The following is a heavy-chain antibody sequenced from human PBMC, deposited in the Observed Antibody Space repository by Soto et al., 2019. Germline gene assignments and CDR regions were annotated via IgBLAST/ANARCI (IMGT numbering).Heavy chain of an antibody. CDR3: ARALSYCSGGSCHQYYYYYYMDV. CDR1: GFTFSSYD. CDR2: IGTAGDT. Sequence: PGGSLRLSCAASGFTFSSYDMHWVRQATGKGLEWVSAIGTAGDTYYPGSVKGRFTISRENAKNSLYLQMNSLRAGDTAVYYCARALSYCSGGSCHQYYYYYYMDVWGKGTTVTVSS. D-gene: IGHD2-15*01. V-gene: IGHV3-13*01. J-gene: IGHJ6*03.